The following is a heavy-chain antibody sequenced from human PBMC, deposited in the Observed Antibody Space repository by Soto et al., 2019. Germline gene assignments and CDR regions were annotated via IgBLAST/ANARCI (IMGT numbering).Heavy chain of an antibody. CDR2: IRSKSYGGTK. CDR1: GFTFGDYA. J-gene: IGHJ5*02. V-gene: IGHV3-49*04. D-gene: IGHD6-13*01. Sequence: LSCTASGFTFGDYAMSWVRQAPGKGLEWVGFIRSKSYGGTKEYAESVKGRFTISRDDSKSIAYLQMNSLKNEDTAVYYCTIAAAHGXWFDTWGQGTLXTXS. CDR3: TIAAAHGXWFDT.